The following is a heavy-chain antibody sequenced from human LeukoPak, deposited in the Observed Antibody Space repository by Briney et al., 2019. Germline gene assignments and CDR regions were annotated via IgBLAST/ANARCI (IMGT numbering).Heavy chain of an antibody. D-gene: IGHD2-2*01. Sequence: ASVKVSCKASGYTFTGYYMHWVRQAPGQGLEWMGWINPNSGGTNYAQKLQGRVTMTRDTSISTAYMELSRLRSDDTAVYYCARGRYCSSTSCYNWFDSWGQGTLVTVSS. CDR3: ARGRYCSSTSCYNWFDS. CDR1: GYTFTGYY. J-gene: IGHJ5*01. CDR2: INPNSGGT. V-gene: IGHV1-2*02.